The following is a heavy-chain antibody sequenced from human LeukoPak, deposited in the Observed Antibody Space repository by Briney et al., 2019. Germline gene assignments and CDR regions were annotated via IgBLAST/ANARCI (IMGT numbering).Heavy chain of an antibody. CDR2: INPNSGGT. CDR3: ARLGWYCTGPRCEMNTYYGMDV. D-gene: IGHD2-8*02. Sequence: ASVKVSCKASGYTFTGYYMHWVRQAPGQGLEWMGWINPNSGGTNYAQKFQGRVTMTRDTSISTAYMELSRLRSDDTAVYYCARLGWYCTGPRCEMNTYYGMDVWGQGTTVTVSS. V-gene: IGHV1-2*02. J-gene: IGHJ6*02. CDR1: GYTFTGYY.